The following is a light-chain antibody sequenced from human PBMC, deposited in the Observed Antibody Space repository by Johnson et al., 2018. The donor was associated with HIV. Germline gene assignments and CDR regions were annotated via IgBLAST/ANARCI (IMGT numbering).Light chain of an antibody. V-gene: IGLV1-51*02. CDR2: ENN. Sequence: QSVLTQPPSVSAAPGQRVTISCSGSSSNIANNYISWYQQFPGTAPKLLIYENNKRPSGIPDRFSASKSGASATLGITGLQTGDEADYYCGTWDSSLSVYVFGTGTKVTVL. CDR1: SSNIANNY. CDR3: GTWDSSLSVYV. J-gene: IGLJ1*01.